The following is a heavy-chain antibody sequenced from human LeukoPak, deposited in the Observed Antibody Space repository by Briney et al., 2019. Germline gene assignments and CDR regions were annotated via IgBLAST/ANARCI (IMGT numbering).Heavy chain of an antibody. CDR2: IYTSGST. D-gene: IGHD6-19*01. V-gene: IGHV4-4*07. Sequence: SETLSLTCTVSGGSISSYYWSWIRQPAGRGLEWIGRIYTSGSTNYNPSLESRVTMSVDTSKNQFSLKLSSVTAADTAVYYCAVAAPTEQFVTSLIDYWGQGTLVTVSS. J-gene: IGHJ4*02. CDR3: AVAAPTEQFVTSLIDY. CDR1: GGSISSYY.